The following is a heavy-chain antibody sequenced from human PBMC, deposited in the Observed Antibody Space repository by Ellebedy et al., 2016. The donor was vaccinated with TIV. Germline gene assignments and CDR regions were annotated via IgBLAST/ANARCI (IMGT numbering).Heavy chain of an antibody. D-gene: IGHD3-3*01. V-gene: IGHV3-21*01. CDR3: ARSSRGDPQLEY. J-gene: IGHJ4*02. CDR1: GFTFSSYS. CDR2: ISSSSSYI. Sequence: GGSLRLXXAASGFTFSSYSMNWVRQAPGKGLEWVSSISSSSSYIYYADSVKGRFTISRDNAKNSLYLQMNSLRAEDTAVYYCARSSRGDPQLEYWGQGTLVTVSS.